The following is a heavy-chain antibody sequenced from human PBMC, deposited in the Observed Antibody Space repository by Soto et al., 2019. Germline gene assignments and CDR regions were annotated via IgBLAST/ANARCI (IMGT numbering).Heavy chain of an antibody. CDR2: ISGSGGST. CDR3: SKFFFQAEDGIRAVRSVSGFLVNPSSDL. D-gene: IGHD2-2*01. J-gene: IGHJ2*01. V-gene: IGHV3-23*01. Sequence: GKGREFVSAISGSGGSTSYADSVTGRFAISRDKSKNTLYLQMNSLRAEDTSVYYCSKFFFQAEDGIRAVRSVSGFLVNPSSDL.